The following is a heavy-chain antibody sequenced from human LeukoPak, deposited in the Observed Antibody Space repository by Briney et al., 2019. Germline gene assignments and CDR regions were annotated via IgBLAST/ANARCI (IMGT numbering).Heavy chain of an antibody. J-gene: IGHJ4*02. CDR2: IKQDGSEK. Sequence: GGSLSLSCAASGFTLSSYWMSWVHQAPGKGLEWVANIKQDGSEKYYVDPVKGRFTISRDNAKNSLYLQMNSLRAEDTAVYYCARGGRGYSAYDPDKYFDYWGQGTLVTVSS. D-gene: IGHD5-12*01. V-gene: IGHV3-7*01. CDR3: ARGGRGYSAYDPDKYFDY. CDR1: GFTLSSYW.